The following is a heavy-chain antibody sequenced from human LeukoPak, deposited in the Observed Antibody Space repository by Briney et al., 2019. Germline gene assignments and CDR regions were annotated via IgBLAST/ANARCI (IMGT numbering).Heavy chain of an antibody. Sequence: GGSLRLSCTSSGFTFSSTYISWVRQAPGKGLEWVSVSGGSTDYADSVKDRFTISRDASKNTVFLQMNSLRDEDTAVYYCARGHCGGDCFFPVDYWGQGTLVTVSS. CDR3: ARGHCGGDCFFPVDY. V-gene: IGHV3-53*01. D-gene: IGHD2-21*02. CDR2: SGGST. CDR1: GFTFSSTY. J-gene: IGHJ4*02.